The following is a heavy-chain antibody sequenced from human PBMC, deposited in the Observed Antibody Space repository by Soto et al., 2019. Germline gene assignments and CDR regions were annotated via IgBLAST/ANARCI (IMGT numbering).Heavy chain of an antibody. CDR2: ISAYNGNT. D-gene: IGHD3-16*01. V-gene: IGHV1-18*01. CDR1: GYNFTNFG. Sequence: QVQLVQSGDEVKKPGASVKVSCKASGYNFTNFGISWGRQAPGQGLEWMGWISAYNGNTNYAQNFQGRVTMTTDTTTSTAYMELRSRRSDDTAVYYCARGGAPIDSWGQGTLVTVSS. J-gene: IGHJ4*02. CDR3: ARGGAPIDS.